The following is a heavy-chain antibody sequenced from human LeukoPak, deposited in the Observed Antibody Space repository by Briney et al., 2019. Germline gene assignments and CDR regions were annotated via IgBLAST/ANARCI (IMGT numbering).Heavy chain of an antibody. CDR2: IYYSGNT. Sequence: SETLSLTCSVSGGSISSSSYYWGWIRQPPGKGLEWIGSIYYSGNTYYNPSLKSRVTISVDTSKNQFSLKLSSMTAADTAVYYCARLPYYDFWSGYYTWFDPWGQGTLVTVSS. CDR1: GGSISSSSYY. V-gene: IGHV4-39*01. CDR3: ARLPYYDFWSGYYTWFDP. D-gene: IGHD3-3*01. J-gene: IGHJ5*02.